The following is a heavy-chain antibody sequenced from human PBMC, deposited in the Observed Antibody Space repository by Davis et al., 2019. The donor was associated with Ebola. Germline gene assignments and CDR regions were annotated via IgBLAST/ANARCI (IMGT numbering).Heavy chain of an antibody. D-gene: IGHD6-19*01. V-gene: IGHV2-5*01. J-gene: IGHJ4*02. CDR2: IYWNDDK. Sequence: SGPTLVKPTQTLTLTCTFSGFSLSTSGVGVGWIRQPPGKALEWLALIYWNDDKRYSPSLKSRLTITKDTSKNQVVLTMTNMDPVDTATYYCARLYSSGPRGEIYYFDYWGQGTLVTVSS. CDR3: ARLYSSGPRGEIYYFDY. CDR1: GFSLSTSGVG.